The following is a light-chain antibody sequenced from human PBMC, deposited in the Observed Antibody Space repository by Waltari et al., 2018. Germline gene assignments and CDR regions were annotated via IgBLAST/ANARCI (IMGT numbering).Light chain of an antibody. CDR1: SGHSSNV. CDR2: VNSDGSH. CDR3: QTGGHGTWV. Sequence: QLVVTQSPSASAPLGASVKLTCTLSSGHSSNVIAWLQQRPEKGPRYLMKVNSDGSHSKGDKIPDRFSGSSSGAEHYLTISSLQSEDEADYYCQTGGHGTWVFGGGTKLTVL. V-gene: IGLV4-69*01. J-gene: IGLJ3*02.